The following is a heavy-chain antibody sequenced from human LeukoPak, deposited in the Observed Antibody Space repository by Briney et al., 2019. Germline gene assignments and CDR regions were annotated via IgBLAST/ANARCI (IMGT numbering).Heavy chain of an antibody. CDR2: ISSNGDTT. Sequence: GGSLRLSCAASGFTFSSYAMHWVRQAPGKGLESVSGISSNGDTTHSANSVKGRFSISRDNSKNTLYLKKNSIRDEDMAVYYCARGGTVTIVGGVHYFDCWGQGTLVTVSS. J-gene: IGHJ4*02. CDR1: GFTFSSYA. D-gene: IGHD1-26*01. V-gene: IGHV3-64*01. CDR3: ARGGTVTIVGGVHYFDC.